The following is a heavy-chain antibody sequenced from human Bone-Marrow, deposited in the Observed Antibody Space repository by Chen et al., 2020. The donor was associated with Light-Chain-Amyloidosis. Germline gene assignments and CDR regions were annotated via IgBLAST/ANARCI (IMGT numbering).Heavy chain of an antibody. CDR2: ISGSGGSR. V-gene: IGHV3-23*04. J-gene: IGHJ3*02. D-gene: IGHD3-9*01. Sequence: EVQLVASGGGLLQRGGSLRLSCAASGFAFSSYAMSWVRQAPGKGLEWVSTISGSGGSRYYGDSVKGRLSISRDNSKNALCLQVNSLRAEDTAVYYCAKDISYDDILPGYPADAFDIWGQGTMVTVSS. CDR1: GFAFSSYA. CDR3: AKDISYDDILPGYPADAFDI.